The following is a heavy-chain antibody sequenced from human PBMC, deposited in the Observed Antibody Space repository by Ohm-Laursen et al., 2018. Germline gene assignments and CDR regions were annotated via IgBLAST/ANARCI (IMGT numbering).Heavy chain of an antibody. CDR1: GFTFSYNS. CDR2: IYAGGST. Sequence: SLRLSCSASGFTFSYNSMSWVRQAPGKGLEWVSLIYAGGSTHYADSVKGRFTISRDTSKNTLYLQMNSLRAEDTAVYYCAKEGEGIFDSSYFFDTWGQGALVTVSS. J-gene: IGHJ4*02. V-gene: IGHV3-53*01. CDR3: AKEGEGIFDSSYFFDT. D-gene: IGHD6-19*01.